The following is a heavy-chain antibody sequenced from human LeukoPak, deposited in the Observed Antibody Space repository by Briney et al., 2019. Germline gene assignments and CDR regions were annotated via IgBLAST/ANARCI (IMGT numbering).Heavy chain of an antibody. CDR3: AKDHGEYSSSSPLDY. J-gene: IGHJ4*02. V-gene: IGHV3-23*01. CDR1: GFTFSSYA. D-gene: IGHD6-6*01. CDR2: ISGSGGST. Sequence: QTGGPLRLSCAASGFTFSSYAMSWVRQAPGKGLEWVSAISGSGGSTYYADSVKGRFTISRDNSKNTLYLQMNSLRAEDTAVYYCAKDHGEYSSSSPLDYWGQGTLVTVSS.